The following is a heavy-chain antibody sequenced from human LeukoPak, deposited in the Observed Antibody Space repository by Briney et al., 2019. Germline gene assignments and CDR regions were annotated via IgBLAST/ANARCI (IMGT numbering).Heavy chain of an antibody. J-gene: IGHJ4*02. V-gene: IGHV4-59*08. D-gene: IGHD3-10*01. CDR1: GGSISSYY. Sequence: PSETLSFTCTVSGGSISSYYWSWMRQPPGKGLEWIGYIYNSGSTNYNPSLKSRVTISEDTSKNQFSLKLSSVTAADTAVYYCARRNLLGTFDYWGQGTLVTVSS. CDR2: IYNSGST. CDR3: ARRNLLGTFDY.